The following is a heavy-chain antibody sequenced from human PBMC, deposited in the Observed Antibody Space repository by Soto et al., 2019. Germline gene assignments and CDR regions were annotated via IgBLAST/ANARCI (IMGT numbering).Heavy chain of an antibody. J-gene: IGHJ4*02. CDR2: ISWNSGSI. D-gene: IGHD3-22*01. CDR1: GFTFDDFA. V-gene: IGHV3-9*01. Sequence: GGSLRLSCAASGFTFDDFAMHWVRQAPGKGLEWVSGISWNSGSIGYADSVKGRFTISRDNAKNSLYLQMNSLRAEDTALYYCAKGGHYYDSSGYYYRLDYWGQGTLVTVSS. CDR3: AKGGHYYDSSGYYYRLDY.